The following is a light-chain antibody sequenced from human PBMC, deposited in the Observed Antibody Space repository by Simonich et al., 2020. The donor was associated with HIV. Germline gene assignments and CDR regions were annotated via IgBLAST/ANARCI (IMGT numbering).Light chain of an antibody. V-gene: IGKV3-15*01. CDR2: GAS. CDR1: QSVSSN. Sequence: EIVMTQSPATLSVSPGERATLSCKASQSVSSNLAWYQQKPGQAPRLLIYGASTRATGIPARFSGSGSGTEFTLTISSMQSEDFAVYYCQQYNKWPLLFGQGTKLEIK. CDR3: QQYNKWPLL. J-gene: IGKJ2*01.